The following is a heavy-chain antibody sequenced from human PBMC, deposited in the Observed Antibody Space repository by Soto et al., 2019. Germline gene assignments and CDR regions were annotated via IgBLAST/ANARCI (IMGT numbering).Heavy chain of an antibody. J-gene: IGHJ4*02. V-gene: IGHV1-2*04. CDR2: INPNSGGT. Sequence: SVKVSCKASGYTFTGYYMHWVQQAPGQGLEWMGWINPNSGGTNYAQKFQGWVTMTRDTSISTAYMELSRLRSDDTAVYYCARCYERSRAKGTFDYWGQGTLVTVSS. D-gene: IGHD3-22*01. CDR1: GYTFTGYY. CDR3: ARCYERSRAKGTFDY.